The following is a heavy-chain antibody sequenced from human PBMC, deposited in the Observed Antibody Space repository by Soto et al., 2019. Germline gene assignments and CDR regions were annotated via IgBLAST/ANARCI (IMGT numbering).Heavy chain of an antibody. V-gene: IGHV6-1*01. D-gene: IGHD6-19*01. Sequence: KQSQTLSLTCAISGDSVSSNSAAWNWIRQSPSRGLEWLGRTYYRSKWYNDYAVSVKSRITINPDTSKNQFSLQLNSVTPEDTAVYYCARDRLGALPNYYYMDVWGKGTTVTVSS. CDR2: TYYRSKWYN. CDR1: GDSVSSNSAA. CDR3: ARDRLGALPNYYYMDV. J-gene: IGHJ6*03.